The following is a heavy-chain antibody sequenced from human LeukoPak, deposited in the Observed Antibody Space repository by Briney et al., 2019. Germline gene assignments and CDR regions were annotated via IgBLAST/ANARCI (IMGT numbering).Heavy chain of an antibody. CDR1: VGSISGYF. CDR3: ARRRDNNYYYDMDV. V-gene: IGHV4-59*08. Sequence: KSSETLSLTCTVSVGSISGYFWSWVRQAPGTGLDWIGHIYYSGAANYNPSLRSRVTISVDTSKNQFSLKLSSVTAADTAVYYCARRRDNNYYYDMDVWGQGTTVTVSS. J-gene: IGHJ6*02. D-gene: IGHD5-24*01. CDR2: IYYSGAA.